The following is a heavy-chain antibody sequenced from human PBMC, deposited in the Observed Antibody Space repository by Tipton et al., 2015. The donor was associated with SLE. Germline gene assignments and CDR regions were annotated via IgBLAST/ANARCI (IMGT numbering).Heavy chain of an antibody. J-gene: IGHJ4*02. V-gene: IGHV4-30-4*01. Sequence: TLSLTCSVSGGSISSGDYYWSWIRQPPGKGLEWIGYIYYSGSTYYNPSLKSRVSISVNTSENQFSLKLRPVTAADTAVYYCASSFPSPLNSYGQGTFDYWGQGTLVTVSS. D-gene: IGHD5-18*01. CDR2: IYYSGST. CDR1: GGSISSGDYY. CDR3: ASSFPSPLNSYGQGTFDY.